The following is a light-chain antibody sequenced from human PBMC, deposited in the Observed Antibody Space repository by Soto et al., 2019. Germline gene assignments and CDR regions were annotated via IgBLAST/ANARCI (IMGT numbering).Light chain of an antibody. CDR1: QSISSH. CDR3: QQRSSWTRT. J-gene: IGKJ4*02. Sequence: DIVLTQSPATLSLSPGERATISCRASQSISSHLTWYQQKPGQAPKLLIYAASNRATGIPARFSGSGSGTDFTLTISSLEPEDFAVYYCQQRSSWTRTFGGGTKVEIK. V-gene: IGKV3-11*01. CDR2: AAS.